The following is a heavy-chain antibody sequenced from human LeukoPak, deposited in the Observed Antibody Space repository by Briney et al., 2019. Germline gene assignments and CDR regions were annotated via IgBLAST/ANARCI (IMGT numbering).Heavy chain of an antibody. CDR1: GGSISSGDYY. CDR3: ARRNYYDSSGYDY. CDR2: IYYSGST. J-gene: IGHJ4*02. Sequence: SETLSLTCTVSGGSISSGDYYWSWIRQPPGKGLERIGYIYYSGSTYYNPSLKSRVTISVDTSKNQFSLKLSSVTAADTAVYYCARRNYYDSSGYDYWGQGTLVTVSS. V-gene: IGHV4-30-4*01. D-gene: IGHD3-22*01.